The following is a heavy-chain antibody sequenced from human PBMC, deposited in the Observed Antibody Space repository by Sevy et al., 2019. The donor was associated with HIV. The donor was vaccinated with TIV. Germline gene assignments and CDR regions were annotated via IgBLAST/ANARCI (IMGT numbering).Heavy chain of an antibody. CDR2: INPDSGGP. CDR1: GYTFTGYY. Sequence: ASVNVSCKASGYTFTGYYMHWMRQAPGQGLGWMGWINPDSGGPIYAPKFQGRVTLTRDTSISTAYMDLSRLKSDDTAVYYCVRDDRDGYFEYWGQGTLVTVSS. V-gene: IGHV1-2*02. CDR3: VRDDRDGYFEY. J-gene: IGHJ4*02.